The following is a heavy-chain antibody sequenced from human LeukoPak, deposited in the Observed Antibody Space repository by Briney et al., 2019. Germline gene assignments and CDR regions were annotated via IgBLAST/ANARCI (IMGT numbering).Heavy chain of an antibody. D-gene: IGHD2-2*01. J-gene: IGHJ4*03. CDR2: IKQDGSEK. Sequence: GGSLRLSCAVSGFSLSSYWMSWLRQAQGKELEWVANIKQDGSEKYYVDSVKGRFTISRDNAKNSLYLQMNSLRAEDTAVYYCARNIVVITAAPLFESWGKGPWSPSPQ. CDR1: GFSLSSYW. V-gene: IGHV3-7*03. CDR3: ARNIVVITAAPLFES.